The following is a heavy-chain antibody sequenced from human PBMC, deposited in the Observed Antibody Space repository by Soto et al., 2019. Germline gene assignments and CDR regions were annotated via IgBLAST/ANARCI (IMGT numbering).Heavy chain of an antibody. D-gene: IGHD5-18*01. J-gene: IGHJ4*02. V-gene: IGHV3-23*01. CDR3: AKTLHIGAMEYYFDY. Sequence: GGSLRLSCAASGFTFSSYAMSWVRQAPGKGLEWVSAISGSGGSTYYADSVKGRFAISRDNSKNTLYLQMNSLGAEDTAVYYCAKTLHIGAMEYYFDYWGQGTLVTVSS. CDR1: GFTFSSYA. CDR2: ISGSGGST.